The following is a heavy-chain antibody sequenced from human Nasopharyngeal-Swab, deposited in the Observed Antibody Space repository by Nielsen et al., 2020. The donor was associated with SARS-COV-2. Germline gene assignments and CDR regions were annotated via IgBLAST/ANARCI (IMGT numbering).Heavy chain of an antibody. V-gene: IGHV3-49*04. CDR2: IRSKAYGGTT. CDR1: GFTFGDYA. Sequence: GESLKISCTASGFTFGDYAMSWVRQAPGKGLEWVGFIRSKAYGGTTEYAASVKGRFTISRDDSKSIAYLQMNSLRAEDTAVYYCAGDQLTAYGYYYYMDVWGRGTTVTVSS. J-gene: IGHJ6*03. D-gene: IGHD3-9*01. CDR3: AGDQLTAYGYYYYMDV.